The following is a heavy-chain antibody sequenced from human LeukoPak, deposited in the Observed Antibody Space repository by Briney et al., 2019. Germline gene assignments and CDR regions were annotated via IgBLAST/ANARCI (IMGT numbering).Heavy chain of an antibody. J-gene: IGHJ4*02. CDR1: GFVFSNYG. CDR2: IRYDGSNK. Sequence: PGGSLRLSCAASGFVFSNYGMHWVRQAPGKGLQWVAFIRYDGSNKYYAESVKGRVTISRDNSKNTLYLQMNSLRVEDTAVYYCAKIVGTYSSSWDFDYWGQGTLVTVSS. D-gene: IGHD6-13*01. CDR3: AKIVGTYSSSWDFDY. V-gene: IGHV3-30*02.